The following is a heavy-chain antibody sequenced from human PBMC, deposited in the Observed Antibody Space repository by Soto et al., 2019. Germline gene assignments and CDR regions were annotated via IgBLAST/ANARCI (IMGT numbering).Heavy chain of an antibody. J-gene: IGHJ5*02. CDR1: GYSFNSYG. CDR3: ARETKFYGFWSGYYRFDT. CDR2: ISASSGNT. V-gene: IGHV1-18*01. Sequence: QTQLVQSGPEVKNPGASVKVSCKASGYSFNSYGIIWVRQAPGQGLEWMGWISASSGNTTYAQELQGRVTMTTDTATTTAYMELRSLTSDDTAVYYCARETKFYGFWSGYYRFDTWGQGTLVSVSS. D-gene: IGHD3-3*01.